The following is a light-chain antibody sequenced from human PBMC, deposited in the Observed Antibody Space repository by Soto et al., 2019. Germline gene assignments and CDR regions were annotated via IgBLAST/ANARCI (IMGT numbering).Light chain of an antibody. J-gene: IGLJ1*01. CDR3: GSWDSSLSAYV. V-gene: IGLV1-51*01. CDR2: DEN. CDR1: RSNIGGNS. Sequence: QSVLTQPPSVSAAPGEKVTISCSGRRSNIGGNSVSWYKQLPGTAPKLLIYDENKRPSGIPDRFSGSKSGTSATLGITGFQTGDEADYYCGSWDSSLSAYVFGTGTKVTVL.